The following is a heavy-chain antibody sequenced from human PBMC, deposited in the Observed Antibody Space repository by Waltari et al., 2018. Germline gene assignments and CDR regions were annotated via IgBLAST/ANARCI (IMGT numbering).Heavy chain of an antibody. CDR2: IEWDDDK. CDR3: ARIQRYDSSGYDYYYYGMDV. CDR1: GFSLSTSGMC. J-gene: IGHJ6*02. V-gene: IGHV2-70*01. D-gene: IGHD3-22*01. Sequence: QVTLRESGPALVKPTQTLTLTCTFSGFSLSTSGMCVSWIRQPPGQALEWLALIEWDDDKYYSTSLKTRLTISNDTSKNQVVMTRTNMDAVDTATYYCARIQRYDSSGYDYYYYGMDVWGQGTTVTVSS.